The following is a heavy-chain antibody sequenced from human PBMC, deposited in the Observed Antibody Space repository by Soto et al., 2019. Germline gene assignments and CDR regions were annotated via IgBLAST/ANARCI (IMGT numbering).Heavy chain of an antibody. V-gene: IGHV4-59*08. D-gene: IGHD1-26*01. CDR3: ARHRWDIPYYYYYMDV. CDR1: GGSISSYY. J-gene: IGHJ6*03. CDR2: IYYSGST. Sequence: QVQLQESGPGLVKPSETLSLTCTVSGGSISSYYWSWIRQPPGKGLEWIGYIYYSGSTNYNPSLKSRVTISVDTSKNQFSLKLSSVTAADTAVYYCARHRWDIPYYYYYMDVWGKGTTVTVSS.